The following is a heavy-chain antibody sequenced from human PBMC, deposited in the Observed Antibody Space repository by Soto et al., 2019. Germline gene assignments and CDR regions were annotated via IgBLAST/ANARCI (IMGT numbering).Heavy chain of an antibody. D-gene: IGHD1-20*01. Sequence: EVQLVESGGNLVQPGRSLRLSCAASGFTFGDYAMHWVRQAPGKGLEWISSINENSGSLDYADSVKGRFTISRDNAKNSQYLQMNSLRIEDTALYYCAKDANWRLDFWGQGTLVTVSS. CDR1: GFTFGDYA. CDR3: AKDANWRLDF. CDR2: INENSGSL. J-gene: IGHJ4*02. V-gene: IGHV3-9*01.